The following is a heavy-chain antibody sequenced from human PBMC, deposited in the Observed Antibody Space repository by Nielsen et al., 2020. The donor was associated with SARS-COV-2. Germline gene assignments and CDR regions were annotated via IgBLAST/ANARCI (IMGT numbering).Heavy chain of an antibody. Sequence: ASVKVSCKASGYTFTSYGISWVRQAPGQGLEWMGWISAYNGNTNYAQKLQERVTITRDMSTSTAYMELSSLRSDDTAVYYCAATMGGGHFWGQGTLVTFSS. CDR1: GYTFTSYG. D-gene: IGHD2-15*01. CDR2: ISAYNGNT. J-gene: IGHJ4*02. V-gene: IGHV1-18*01. CDR3: AATMGGGHF.